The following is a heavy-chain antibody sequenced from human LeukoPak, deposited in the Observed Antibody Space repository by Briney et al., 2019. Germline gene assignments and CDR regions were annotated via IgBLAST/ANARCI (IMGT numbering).Heavy chain of an antibody. J-gene: IGHJ4*02. CDR1: GFSFSSYA. D-gene: IGHD3-10*01. Sequence: PGGSLRLSCAASGFSFSSYAMNWVRQAPGKGLEWVSIIFGNSDTTYYADSVKGRFTVSRDNSKDTLYLQMNDLRPDDTAIYYCAKRNTMVRGGPCFDYWGQGLLVTVSS. CDR2: IFGNSDTT. V-gene: IGHV3-23*01. CDR3: AKRNTMVRGGPCFDY.